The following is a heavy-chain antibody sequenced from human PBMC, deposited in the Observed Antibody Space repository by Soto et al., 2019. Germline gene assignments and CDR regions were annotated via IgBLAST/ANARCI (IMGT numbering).Heavy chain of an antibody. V-gene: IGHV3-30-3*01. CDR1: GFTFSSYA. CDR2: ISYDGSNK. Sequence: GGSLRLSCAASGFTFSSYAMHWVRQAPGKGLEWVAVISYDGSNKYYADSVKGRFTISRDNSKNTLYLQMNSLRAEDTAVYYCARDQDEDKGASPYSLSGSYSNYYYYGMDVWGQGTTVTVSS. J-gene: IGHJ6*02. D-gene: IGHD1-26*01. CDR3: ARDQDEDKGASPYSLSGSYSNYYYYGMDV.